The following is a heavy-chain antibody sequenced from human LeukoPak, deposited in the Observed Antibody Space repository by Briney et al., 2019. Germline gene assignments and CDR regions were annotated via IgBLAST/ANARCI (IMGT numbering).Heavy chain of an antibody. V-gene: IGHV3-23*01. CDR1: GITLSNYG. CDR2: ISGSGGTT. D-gene: IGHD3-22*01. Sequence: GGSLRLSCAVSGITLSNYGMTWVRQAPGKGLEWVAGISGSGGTTRYADSVKGRFTISRDNPKNTLYLQMNSLRAEDTAVFFCAKRGVVIRVILVGFHKEAYYFDSWGQGALVTVSS. J-gene: IGHJ4*02. CDR3: AKRGVVIRVILVGFHKEAYYFDS.